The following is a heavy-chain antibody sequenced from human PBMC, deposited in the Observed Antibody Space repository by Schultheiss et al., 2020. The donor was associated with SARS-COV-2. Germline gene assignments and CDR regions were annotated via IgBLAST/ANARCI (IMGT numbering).Heavy chain of an antibody. CDR2: INPNSGDT. J-gene: IGHJ4*02. D-gene: IGHD6-6*01. CDR3: ARDGSSSAGGFDY. CDR1: GYTFTSYY. V-gene: IGHV1-2*02. Sequence: ASVKVSCKASGYTFTSYYMHWVRQAPGQGLEWMGRINPNSGDTDYAQEFQGRVTMTADTSSSTVYMELRSLRSDDTAVYYCARDGSSSAGGFDYWGQGTLVTVSS.